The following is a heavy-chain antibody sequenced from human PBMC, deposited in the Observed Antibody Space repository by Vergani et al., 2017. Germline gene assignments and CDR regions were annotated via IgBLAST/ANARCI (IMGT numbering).Heavy chain of an antibody. CDR2: INPNSGGT. CDR1: GYTFTSYG. J-gene: IGHJ4*02. CDR3: ARDRGVGSSSLDY. D-gene: IGHD6-6*01. Sequence: QVQLVQSGAEVKKPGASVKVSCKASGYTFTSYGISWVRQAPGQGLEWMGWINPNSGGTNYAQKFQGRVTMTRDTSISTAYMELSRLRSDDTAVYYCARDRGVGSSSLDYWGQGTLVTVSS. V-gene: IGHV1-2*02.